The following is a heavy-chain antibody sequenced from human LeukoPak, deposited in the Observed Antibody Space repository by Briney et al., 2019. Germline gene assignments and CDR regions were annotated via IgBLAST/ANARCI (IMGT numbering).Heavy chain of an antibody. D-gene: IGHD3-22*01. CDR1: GGSISSYY. Sequence: PSETLSLTCTVSGGSISSYYWSWIRQPPGKGLEWIGYIYYSGSTNYNPSLKSRVTISVDTSKNQFSLKLSSVTAADTAVYYCARATYYYDSSGYSYNWFDPWGQGTLVTVSS. CDR2: IYYSGST. V-gene: IGHV4-59*01. J-gene: IGHJ5*02. CDR3: ARATYYYDSSGYSYNWFDP.